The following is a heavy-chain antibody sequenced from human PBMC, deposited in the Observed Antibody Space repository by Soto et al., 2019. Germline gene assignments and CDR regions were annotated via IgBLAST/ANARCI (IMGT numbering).Heavy chain of an antibody. J-gene: IGHJ3*02. V-gene: IGHV4-59*01. Sequence: PSETLSLTCTVSGGSISGYYWSWIRQPPGKGLEWIGYIYYSGDTNYNPSLKSRVTISVDTSKNQFSLKLSSVTAADTAVYYCARDLGLRYFDWSYTGAFDIWGQGTMVTV. CDR2: IYYSGDT. CDR3: ARDLGLRYFDWSYTGAFDI. D-gene: IGHD3-9*01. CDR1: GGSISGYY.